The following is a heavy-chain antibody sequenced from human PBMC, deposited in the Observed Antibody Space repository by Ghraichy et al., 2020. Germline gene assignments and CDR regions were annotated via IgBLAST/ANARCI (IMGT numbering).Heavy chain of an antibody. CDR2: ISGSGDST. D-gene: IGHD3-9*01. CDR1: GFTFSSYS. J-gene: IGHJ4*02. V-gene: IGHV3-23*01. Sequence: GGSLRLSCAASGFTFSSYSMRWVRQAPGKGLEWVSAISGSGDSTYYADSVKGRFTISRDNSKNTLYLQMNSLRAEDSALYYCATRPDYDILTGYGGLDFWGQGTLVTVSS. CDR3: ATRPDYDILTGYGGLDF.